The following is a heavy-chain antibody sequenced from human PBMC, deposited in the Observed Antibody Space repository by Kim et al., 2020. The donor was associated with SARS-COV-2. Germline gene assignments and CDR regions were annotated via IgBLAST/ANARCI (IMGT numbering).Heavy chain of an antibody. Sequence: GSLRLSCAASGFTFSSYAMSWVRQAPGKGLEWVSGIDSSGGSTYYADSVKGRFTISRDSSKNTLYLQMNSLRAEDTAVYYCAKERSAGIAAAGNYWGQGTLVTVSS. V-gene: IGHV3-23*01. J-gene: IGHJ4*02. CDR3: AKERSAGIAAAGNY. CDR1: GFTFSSYA. CDR2: IDSSGGST. D-gene: IGHD6-13*01.